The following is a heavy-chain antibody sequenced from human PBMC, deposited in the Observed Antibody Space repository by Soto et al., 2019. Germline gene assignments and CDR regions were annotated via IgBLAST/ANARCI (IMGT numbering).Heavy chain of an antibody. CDR2: INNSGST. CDR3: ARGYDFWSGYSNWFDP. D-gene: IGHD3-3*01. CDR1: GGSFSGYY. Sequence: ASETLSLTCAVYGGSFSGYYWTWIRQPPGTGLEWIGYINNSGSTNYNPSLKSRLTISLDTSENQLSLKLTSVTAADTAVYYCARGYDFWSGYSNWFDPWGQGTLVTVSS. J-gene: IGHJ5*02. V-gene: IGHV4-34*09.